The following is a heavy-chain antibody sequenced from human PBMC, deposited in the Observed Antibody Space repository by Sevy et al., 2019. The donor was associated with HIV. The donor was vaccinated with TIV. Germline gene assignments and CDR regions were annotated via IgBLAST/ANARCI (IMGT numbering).Heavy chain of an antibody. Sequence: GGSLRLSCAASGFIFSGYVMSWVRQAPGKGLEWVSGISASGGSTYFADSVKGRFTVSRDNSKNTLYLEMNSLRGEDTSVYYCAKDASSSWTGGTFQHWGQGTLVTVSS. CDR1: GFIFSGYV. CDR3: AKDASSSWTGGTFQH. J-gene: IGHJ1*01. CDR2: ISASGGST. V-gene: IGHV3-23*01. D-gene: IGHD6-13*01.